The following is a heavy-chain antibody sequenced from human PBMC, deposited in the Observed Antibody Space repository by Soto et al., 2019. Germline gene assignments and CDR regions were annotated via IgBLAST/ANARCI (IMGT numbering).Heavy chain of an antibody. CDR3: AKPPSYCSGGSCYIPLDY. D-gene: IGHD2-15*01. CDR1: GFTFSSYA. J-gene: IGHJ4*02. V-gene: IGHV3-23*01. Sequence: EVQLLESGGGLVQPGGSLRLSCAASGFTFSSYAMSWVRQAPGKGLEWVSAISGSGGSTYYADSVKGRFTISRDNSKNTLYLQMNSLRAEDTAVYYCAKPPSYCSGGSCYIPLDYWGQGTLVTVSS. CDR2: ISGSGGST.